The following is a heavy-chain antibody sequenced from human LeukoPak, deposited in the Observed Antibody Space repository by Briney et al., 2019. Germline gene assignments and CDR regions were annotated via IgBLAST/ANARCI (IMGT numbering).Heavy chain of an antibody. J-gene: IGHJ3*02. Sequence: SETLSLTCTVSGGSISSGSYYWSWIRQPAGKGLEWIGRIYTSGSTNYNPSLKSRVPMSVDTSKNQFSLKLSSVTAADTAVYYCAQMVRGVIITSYPAFDIWGQGTMVTVSS. D-gene: IGHD3-10*01. CDR2: IYTSGST. V-gene: IGHV4-61*02. CDR1: GGSISSGSYY. CDR3: AQMVRGVIITSYPAFDI.